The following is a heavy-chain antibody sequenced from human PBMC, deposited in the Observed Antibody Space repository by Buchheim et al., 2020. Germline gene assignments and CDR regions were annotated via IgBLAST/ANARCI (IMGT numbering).Heavy chain of an antibody. J-gene: IGHJ6*02. CDR3: ARDRVAAAGQKGYYYYYGMDV. D-gene: IGHD6-13*01. CDR2: IYYSGST. V-gene: IGHV4-59*01. Sequence: QVQLQESGPGLVKPSETLSLTCTVSGGSISSYYWSWIRQPPGKGLEWIGYIYYSGSTNYNPSLKSRVTISVDTSKNQFPLKLSSVTAADTAVYYCARDRVAAAGQKGYYYYYGMDVWGQGTT. CDR1: GGSISSYY.